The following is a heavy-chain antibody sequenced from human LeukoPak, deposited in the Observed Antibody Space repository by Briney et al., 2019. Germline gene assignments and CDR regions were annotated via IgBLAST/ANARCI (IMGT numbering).Heavy chain of an antibody. Sequence: GGSLRLSCAASGFTFSNYSMNWVRQAPGKGLEWVSTISGGGGSTYYADSVKGRFTISRDNSKNTLYLQVNSLRAEDTAVYYCAKGGKWDVTPFDYWGQGTLVTVSS. CDR1: GFTFSNYS. CDR3: AKGGKWDVTPFDY. V-gene: IGHV3-23*01. D-gene: IGHD1-26*01. CDR2: ISGGGGST. J-gene: IGHJ4*02.